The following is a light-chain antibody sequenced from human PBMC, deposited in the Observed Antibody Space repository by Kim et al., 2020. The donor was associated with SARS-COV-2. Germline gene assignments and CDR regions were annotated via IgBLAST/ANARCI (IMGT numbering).Light chain of an antibody. Sequence: EIVLTQSPGTLSLSTGERATLSCRASQSVSSNFLAWYQQKPGQAPRLLIYGASSRATGIPDRFSGSGSGTDFTLTISRLEREDFAVYYCQQYGNSPTFGQGTKVEIK. CDR1: QSVSSNF. CDR2: GAS. V-gene: IGKV3-20*01. J-gene: IGKJ1*01. CDR3: QQYGNSPT.